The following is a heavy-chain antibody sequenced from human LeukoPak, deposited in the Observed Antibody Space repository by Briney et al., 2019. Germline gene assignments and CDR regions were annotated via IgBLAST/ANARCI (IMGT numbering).Heavy chain of an antibody. Sequence: GGSLRLSCAASGFTVGSNYMSWVRQAPGKGLEWVSVISGSDSSTYYADSVKGRFTISRDNSKNTLYLQMNNLRDEDTAIYYCAKDGFPRFDPWGQGTLVTVSS. V-gene: IGHV3-23*01. CDR3: AKDGFPRFDP. D-gene: IGHD2/OR15-2a*01. J-gene: IGHJ5*02. CDR1: GFTVGSNY. CDR2: ISGSDSST.